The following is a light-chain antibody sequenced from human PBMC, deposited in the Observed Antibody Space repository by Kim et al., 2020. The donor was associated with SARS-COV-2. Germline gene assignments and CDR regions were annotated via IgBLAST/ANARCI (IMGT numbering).Light chain of an antibody. CDR3: EAWDDRLSAYV. CDR1: NSNIGNKA. V-gene: IGLV1-36*01. J-gene: IGLJ2*01. Sequence: QRVTVSCSGSNSNIGNKAVNWYRQLPGKAPKLLIYFDDLLPSGVSDRFSGSKSGTSASLAISGLQFEDEADYYCEAWDDRLSAYVFGGGTKLTVL. CDR2: FDD.